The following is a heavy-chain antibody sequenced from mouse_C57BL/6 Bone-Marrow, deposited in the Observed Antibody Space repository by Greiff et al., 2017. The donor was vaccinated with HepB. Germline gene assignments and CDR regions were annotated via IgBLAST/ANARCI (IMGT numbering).Heavy chain of an antibody. CDR2: INPNNGGT. Sequence: VQLQQSGPELVKPGASVKMSCKASGYTFTDYNMHWVKQSHGKSLEWIGYINPNNGGTSYNQKFKGKATLTVNKSSSTAYMELRSLTSEDSAVYYCASRDNYYGSPYWYFDVWGTGTTVTVSS. CDR3: ASRDNYYGSPYWYFDV. V-gene: IGHV1-22*01. CDR1: GYTFTDYN. D-gene: IGHD1-1*01. J-gene: IGHJ1*03.